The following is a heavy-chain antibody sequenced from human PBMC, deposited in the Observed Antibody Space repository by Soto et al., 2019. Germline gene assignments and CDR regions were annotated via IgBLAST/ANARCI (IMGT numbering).Heavy chain of an antibody. CDR2: ISYSGST. CDR3: ARLVAYGDLTDAFDI. D-gene: IGHD4-17*01. J-gene: IGHJ3*02. Sequence: SETLSLTCTVSGGSISSGGYFWNWIRQHPGKGLEWIGYISYSGSTYYNPSLKSRVTISVDTSKNQFSLKLSSVTAADTAVYYCARLVAYGDLTDAFDIWGQGTMVTVSS. CDR1: GGSISSGGYF. V-gene: IGHV4-31*03.